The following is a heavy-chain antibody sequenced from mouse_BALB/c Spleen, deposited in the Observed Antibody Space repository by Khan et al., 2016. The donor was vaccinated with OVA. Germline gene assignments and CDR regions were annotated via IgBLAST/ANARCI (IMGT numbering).Heavy chain of an antibody. V-gene: IGHV9-3-1*01. CDR2: INTYTGEP. CDR1: GYTFTNYG. D-gene: IGHD2-4*01. CDR3: TRRIRYFALDY. J-gene: IGHJ4*01. Sequence: QIQLVQSGPELKKPGETVKISCKASGYTFTNYGMNWVKQAPGKGLKWMGWINTYTGEPTYADDFKGRFAFSLETSASTAYLQINNLTNEDTATYFSTRRIRYFALDYWGQGTSVTVSS.